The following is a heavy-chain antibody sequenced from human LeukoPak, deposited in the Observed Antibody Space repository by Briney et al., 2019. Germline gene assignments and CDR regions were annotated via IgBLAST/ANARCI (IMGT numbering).Heavy chain of an antibody. Sequence: PSETLSLTCTISGGSVSDYYWSWIRQSPGKGLEWIGYIYYTGSTTYNPSLKSRVTISADTSKNQFSLKLSFVTAADTAVYYCASRKLGNDYWGQGTLVTVSS. J-gene: IGHJ4*02. CDR2: IYYTGST. CDR1: GGSVSDYY. CDR3: ASRKLGNDY. D-gene: IGHD7-27*01. V-gene: IGHV4-59*02.